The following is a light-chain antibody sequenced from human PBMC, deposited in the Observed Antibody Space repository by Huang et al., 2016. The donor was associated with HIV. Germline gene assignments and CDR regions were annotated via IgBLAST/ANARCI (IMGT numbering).Light chain of an antibody. CDR1: QRVLYSSNNNNY. CDR2: WAS. V-gene: IGKV4-1*01. Sequence: DIVMTQSPDSLAVSLGERATINCKSSQRVLYSSNNNNYLAWYQQKPGQPPKLLLYWASTREAGVPDRFSGSGSGTDFTLTISSLQAEDVAVYYCQQYYSTPRTFGQGTKLEIK. J-gene: IGKJ2*01. CDR3: QQYYSTPRT.